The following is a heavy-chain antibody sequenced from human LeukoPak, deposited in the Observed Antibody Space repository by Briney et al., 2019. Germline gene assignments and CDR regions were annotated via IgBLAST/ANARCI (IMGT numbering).Heavy chain of an antibody. CDR3: AKAWGLRQTVTTFDY. Sequence: PGGSLRLSCAASGFTFSSYGMHWVRQAPGKGLEWVSAISGSGGSTYYADSVKGRFTISRDNSKNTLYLQMNSLRAEDTAVYYCAKAWGLRQTVTTFDYWGQGTLVTVSS. J-gene: IGHJ4*02. CDR1: GFTFSSYG. D-gene: IGHD4-17*01. V-gene: IGHV3-23*01. CDR2: ISGSGGST.